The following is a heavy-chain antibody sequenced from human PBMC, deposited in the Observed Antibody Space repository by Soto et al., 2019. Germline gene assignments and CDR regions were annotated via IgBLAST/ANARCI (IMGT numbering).Heavy chain of an antibody. CDR1: GGSISSGDYY. CDR2: IYYSGST. V-gene: IGHV4-30-4*01. D-gene: IGHD3-10*01. J-gene: IGHJ4*02. CDR3: ARVRVRGVISLDSFDY. Sequence: QVQLQESGPGLVKPSQTLSLTCTVSGGSISSGDYYWSWIRQPPGKGLEWIGYIYYSGSTYYNPSLKSRVTISVDTSKNQFSLKLSSVTAADTAVYYFARVRVRGVISLDSFDYWGQGTLVTVSS.